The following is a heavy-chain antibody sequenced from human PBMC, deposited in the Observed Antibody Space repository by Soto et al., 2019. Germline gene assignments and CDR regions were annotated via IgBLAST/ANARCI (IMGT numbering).Heavy chain of an antibody. V-gene: IGHV1-18*01. CDR3: ARGSVYCSSTSCYEETYNLLDP. CDR2: ISAYNGNT. Sequence: ASVKVSCKASGYTFTSYGISWVRQAPGQGLEWMGWISAYNGNTNYAQKLQGRVTMTTDTSTSTAYMELRSLRSDDTAVYYCARGSVYCSSTSCYEETYNLLDPWGQETLVTVSS. J-gene: IGHJ5*02. CDR1: GYTFTSYG. D-gene: IGHD2-2*01.